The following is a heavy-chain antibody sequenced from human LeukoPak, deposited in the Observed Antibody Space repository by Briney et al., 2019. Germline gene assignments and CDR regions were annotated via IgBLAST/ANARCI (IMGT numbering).Heavy chain of an antibody. D-gene: IGHD4-17*01. CDR1: GGSISSGSYY. CDR2: IYTSGST. J-gene: IGHJ4*02. Sequence: SETLSLTCTVSGGSISSGSYYWSWIRQPAGKGLEWIGRIYTSGSTNYNPSLKSRVTISVDTSKNHFSLKLSSVTAADTAVYYCAREIYGDYGAFDYWDQGTLVTVSS. CDR3: AREIYGDYGAFDY. V-gene: IGHV4-61*02.